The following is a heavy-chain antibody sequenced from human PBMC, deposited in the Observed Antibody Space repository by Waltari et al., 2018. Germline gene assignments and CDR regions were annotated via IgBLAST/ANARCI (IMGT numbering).Heavy chain of an antibody. CDR2: IYTSGST. Sequence: QVQLQESGPGLVKPSETLSLTCTVSGGSISSYYWSWIRQPAGKGLGWIGRIYTSGSTNYNPSLKSRVTMSVDTSKNQFSLKLSSVTAADTAVYYCARDTDTIFGVVIPFDYWGQGTLVTVSS. J-gene: IGHJ4*02. CDR1: GGSISSYY. D-gene: IGHD3-3*01. CDR3: ARDTDTIFGVVIPFDY. V-gene: IGHV4-4*07.